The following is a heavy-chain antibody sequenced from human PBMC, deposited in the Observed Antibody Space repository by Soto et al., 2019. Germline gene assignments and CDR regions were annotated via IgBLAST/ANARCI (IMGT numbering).Heavy chain of an antibody. J-gene: IGHJ4*02. D-gene: IGHD3-10*01. CDR1: GFTFSNAW. CDR2: IKSKIDGGTT. Sequence: EVQLVESGGGLVKPGGSLRLSCAASGFTFSNAWMNWVRQAPGKGLEWVGRIKSKIDGGTTDYAAPVKGRFTISRDDSKNTLYLQMNSLKTEDTGVYSCTTDGGNHYGSGSYLFDYWGQGTLVAVSS. CDR3: TTDGGNHYGSGSYLFDY. V-gene: IGHV3-15*07.